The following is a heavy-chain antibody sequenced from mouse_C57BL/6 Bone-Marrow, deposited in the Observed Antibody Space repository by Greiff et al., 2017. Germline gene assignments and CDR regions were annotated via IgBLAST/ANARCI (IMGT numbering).Heavy chain of an antibody. CDR3: SRSGSYYSNYLAWFAY. CDR2: IYPRSGNT. V-gene: IGHV1-81*01. CDR1: GYTFTSYG. Sequence: QVQLQQSGAELARTGASVKLSCKASGYTFTSYGISWVKQRTGQGLEWIGEIYPRSGNTYYNEKFKGKATLTADKSSSTAYMELRSLTSEDSAVYFCSRSGSYYSNYLAWFAYWGQGTLVTVSA. D-gene: IGHD2-5*01. J-gene: IGHJ3*01.